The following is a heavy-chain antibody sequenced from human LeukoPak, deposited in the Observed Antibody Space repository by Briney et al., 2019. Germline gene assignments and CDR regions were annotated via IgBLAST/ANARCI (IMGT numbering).Heavy chain of an antibody. CDR3: AKAPTTYYYDSSGYFWDIDY. J-gene: IGHJ4*02. Sequence: SGGSLRLSCAASGFTFSSYAMSWVRQAPGKGLEWVSAISGSGGSTYYADSVKGRFTISRDNSKNTLYLQMNSLRAEDTAVYYCAKAPTTYYYDSSGYFWDIDYWGQGTLVTVSS. V-gene: IGHV3-23*01. D-gene: IGHD3-22*01. CDR1: GFTFSSYA. CDR2: ISGSGGST.